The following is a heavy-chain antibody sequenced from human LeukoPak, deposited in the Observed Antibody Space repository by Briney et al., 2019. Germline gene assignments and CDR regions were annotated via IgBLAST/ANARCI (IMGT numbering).Heavy chain of an antibody. J-gene: IGHJ4*02. D-gene: IGHD1-7*01. V-gene: IGHV4-59*01. CDR1: GGSITSYY. Sequence: PSETLSLTCTVSGGSITSYYWSWIRQPPGKGLEWIGCIHSSGTTNYNPSLKSRVTISLDTSKNQFSLKMSSVTAVDTAVYYCARGSRELYYFDYWGQGTLVTVSS. CDR2: IHSSGTT. CDR3: ARGSRELYYFDY.